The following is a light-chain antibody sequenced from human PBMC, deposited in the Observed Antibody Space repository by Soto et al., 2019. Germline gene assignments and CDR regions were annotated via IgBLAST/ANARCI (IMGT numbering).Light chain of an antibody. CDR2: GAS. V-gene: IGKV3D-7*01. CDR1: QSVSSSY. Sequence: PGERVTLSCRASQSVSSSYLTWYQQKPGQAPRLLSYGASTRATGIPARFSGSGSGTDFTLTISSLQPEDFAVYYCQQEYNLPCTFGQGTRLEIK. J-gene: IGKJ5*01. CDR3: QQEYNLPCT.